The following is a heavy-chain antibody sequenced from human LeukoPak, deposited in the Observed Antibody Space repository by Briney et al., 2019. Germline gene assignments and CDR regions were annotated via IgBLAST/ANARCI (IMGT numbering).Heavy chain of an antibody. D-gene: IGHD1-20*01. CDR2: IKSDGITI. V-gene: IGHV3-74*01. J-gene: IGHJ4*02. CDR1: GFTFSNYM. CDR3: LRDLNWSLDQ. Sequence: GGSLRLSCAAPGFTFSNYMMHGVRQAPGKGLVWVSRIKSDGITITYADSVKGRFTISRDNAKDTLYLQMNSLRAEDTAVYYCLRDLNWSLDQWGQGTLVTVSS.